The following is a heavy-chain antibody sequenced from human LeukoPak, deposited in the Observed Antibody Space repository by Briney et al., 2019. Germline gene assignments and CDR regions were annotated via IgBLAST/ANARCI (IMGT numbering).Heavy chain of an antibody. J-gene: IGHJ4*02. V-gene: IGHV1-18*04. Sequence: ASVKVSCKASGYTFTGYYMHWVRQAPGQGLEWMGWISAYNGNTDYAQKLQGRVTMTEDTSTDTAYMELSSLRSEDTAVCYCATGYRHIIDYWGQGTLVTVSS. CDR1: GYTFTGYY. D-gene: IGHD2-15*01. CDR2: ISAYNGNT. CDR3: ATGYRHIIDY.